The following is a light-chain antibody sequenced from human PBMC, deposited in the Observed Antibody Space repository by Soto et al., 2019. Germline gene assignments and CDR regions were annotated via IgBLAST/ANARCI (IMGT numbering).Light chain of an antibody. CDR2: DAS. CDR1: QSVSSY. CDR3: QQRSNWPPYT. J-gene: IGKJ2*01. V-gene: IGKV3-11*01. Sequence: EIVLTQSPATLSLSPGERATLSCRASQSVSSYLAWYQQKPGQAPRLLIYDASNRATGITARFSGSGSGTDFTLTISSLEPEDFAVYYCQQRSNWPPYTFGQGKKLEI.